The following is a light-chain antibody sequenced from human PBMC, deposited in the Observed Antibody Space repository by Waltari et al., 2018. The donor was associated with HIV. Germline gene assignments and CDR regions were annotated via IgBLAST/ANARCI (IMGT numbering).Light chain of an antibody. Sequence: QSALTQPRSVSGSPGQSVTISCPGTSSDVGGYDSVSWYQQHPGKAPKLMIYDVTKRPSGVPDRFSGSKSGNTASLTISGLQAEDEADYYCCSYAGIYTWVFGGGTKLTVL. CDR3: CSYAGIYTWV. CDR1: SSDVGGYDS. V-gene: IGLV2-11*01. J-gene: IGLJ3*02. CDR2: DVT.